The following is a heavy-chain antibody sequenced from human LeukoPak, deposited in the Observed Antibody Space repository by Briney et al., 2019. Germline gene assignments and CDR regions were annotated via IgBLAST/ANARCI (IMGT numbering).Heavy chain of an antibody. CDR1: GYTFTSYG. D-gene: IGHD4-17*01. Sequence: RGASVKVSCKASGYTFTSYGISWVRQATGQGLEWMGWMNPNSGNTGYAQKFQGRVTMTRNTSISTAYMELSSLRSEDTAVYYCAKDVGDYFLMYYYYYGMDVWGQGTTVTVSS. CDR2: MNPNSGNT. V-gene: IGHV1-8*02. J-gene: IGHJ6*02. CDR3: AKDVGDYFLMYYYYYGMDV.